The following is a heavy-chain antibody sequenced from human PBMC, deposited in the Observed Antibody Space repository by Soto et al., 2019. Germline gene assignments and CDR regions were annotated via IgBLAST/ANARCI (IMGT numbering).Heavy chain of an antibody. CDR1: GGTFSSYT. CDR3: AELGTVTTVDY. V-gene: IGHV1-69*02. D-gene: IGHD4-17*01. J-gene: IGHJ4*02. Sequence: QVQLVQSGAEVKKPGSSVKVSCKASGGTFSSYTISWVRQAPGQGLEWMGRIIPILGIANYAQKFQGRVTXTXVKSTSTAYMELSSLRSEDTAVYYCAELGTVTTVDYWGQGTLVTVSS. CDR2: IIPILGIA.